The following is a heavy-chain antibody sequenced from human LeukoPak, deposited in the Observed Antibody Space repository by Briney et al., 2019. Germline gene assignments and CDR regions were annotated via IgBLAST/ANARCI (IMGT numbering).Heavy chain of an antibody. J-gene: IGHJ5*02. CDR2: IYPGDSDT. V-gene: IGHV5-51*01. D-gene: IGHD5-12*01. CDR3: ERNSGYDYSWFAR. Sequence: GEALKSSCKGSGYSFTSYCSGWVRQMAGKGLEWMGIIYPGDSDTRYSPAFQSQGTISADKSVSTAYLQRRSLKTSDTTRDYYERNSGYDYSWFARWGQGRLVTVSS. CDR1: GYSFTSYC.